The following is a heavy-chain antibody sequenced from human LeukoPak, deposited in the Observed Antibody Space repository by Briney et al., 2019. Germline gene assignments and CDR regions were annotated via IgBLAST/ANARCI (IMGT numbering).Heavy chain of an antibody. V-gene: IGHV4-59*01. CDR2: IYGDGST. CDR1: GGSITSYY. J-gene: IGHJ6*03. CDR3: ARGRYSSSSFFGYYYYYYMDV. D-gene: IGHD6-6*01. Sequence: SETLSLTCTVSGGSITSYYWTWIRQPPGKGLEWIGFIYGDGSTKYNPSLKSRVTMSVDTSKNQFSLKLSSATAADSAVYYCARGRYSSSSFFGYYYYYYMDVWGKGTTVTVSS.